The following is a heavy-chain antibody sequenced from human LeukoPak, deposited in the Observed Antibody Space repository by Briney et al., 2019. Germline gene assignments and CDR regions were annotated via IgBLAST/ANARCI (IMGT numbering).Heavy chain of an antibody. CDR3: ARGYSSSYWYFDL. CDR2: IYYSGST. J-gene: IGHJ2*01. CDR1: GGSISSYY. D-gene: IGHD6-13*01. V-gene: IGHV4-59*01. Sequence: SETLSLTCTVSGGSISSYYWSWIRQPPGKGLEWIGYIYYSGSTNYNPSLKSRVTISVDTSKNQLSLKLSSVTAADTAVYYCARGYSSSYWYFDLWGRGTLVTVSS.